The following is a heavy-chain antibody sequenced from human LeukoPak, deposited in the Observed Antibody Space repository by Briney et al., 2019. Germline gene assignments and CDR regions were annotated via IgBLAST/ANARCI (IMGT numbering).Heavy chain of an antibody. V-gene: IGHV4-34*01. CDR1: GGYFSDYY. CDR2: INHSGST. CDR3: ASPGATYYYGSGSFFY. Sequence: SETLSLTCAVYGGYFSDYYWSWIRQPPGKGLEWIGEINHSGSTNYNPSLKSRVTISVDTSKNQFSLKLSSVTAADTAVYYCASPGATYYYGSGSFFYWGQGTLVTVSS. J-gene: IGHJ4*02. D-gene: IGHD3-10*01.